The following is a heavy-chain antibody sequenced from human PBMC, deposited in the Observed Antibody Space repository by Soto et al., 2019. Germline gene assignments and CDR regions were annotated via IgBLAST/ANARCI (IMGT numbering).Heavy chain of an antibody. CDR3: AIARDVTMRSFDY. CDR1: VFTCSTYA. V-gene: IGHV3-30-3*01. J-gene: IGHJ4*02. Sequence: QVQMVESGGGVVQPGRSLRLSCAVSVFTCSTYAMHWVRQAPGKGLEWVAVISYGGDNTYFADSVKGRFTISSDKSKNTLYLQMNSLRTEDTAVYYCAIARDVTMRSFDYWCQGTLVTVSS. CDR2: ISYGGDNT. D-gene: IGHD3-22*01.